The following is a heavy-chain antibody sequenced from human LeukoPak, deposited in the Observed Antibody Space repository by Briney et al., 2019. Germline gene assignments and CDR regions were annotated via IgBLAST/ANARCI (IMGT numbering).Heavy chain of an antibody. J-gene: IGHJ4*02. V-gene: IGHV3-23*01. Sequence: GSLRLSCAASGFTFSSYAMSWVRQAPGKGLEWVSAISGSGGSTYYADSVKGRFTISRDNSKNTLYLQMNSLRAEDTAVYYCASGTTVTTFFDYWGQGTLVTVSS. CDR1: GFTFSSYA. D-gene: IGHD4-17*01. CDR2: ISGSGGST. CDR3: ASGTTVTTFFDY.